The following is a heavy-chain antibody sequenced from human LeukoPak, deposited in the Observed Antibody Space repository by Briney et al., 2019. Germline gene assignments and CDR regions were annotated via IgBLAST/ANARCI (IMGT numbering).Heavy chain of an antibody. CDR1: GYTFTDYY. J-gene: IGHJ4*02. D-gene: IGHD4-17*01. Sequence: GASVKVSCKASGYTFTDYYMHWVRQAAGQALEWMVGMDPNSGGTNYAQKVQGRVTMTRDTSISTAYMELSRLRTDDTAVYYRARGTVRRLDYWGQGTLVTVSS. V-gene: IGHV1-2*02. CDR3: ARGTVRRLDY. CDR2: MDPNSGGT.